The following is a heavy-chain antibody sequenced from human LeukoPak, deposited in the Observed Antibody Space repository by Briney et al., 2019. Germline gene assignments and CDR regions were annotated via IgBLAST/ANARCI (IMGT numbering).Heavy chain of an antibody. D-gene: IGHD3-10*01. Sequence: SETLSLTCTVSGGSISSYYWGWIRQPPGKGLEWIGSIYHSGSTHYNPSLKSRVTILVDTSKNQFSVKLSSVTAADTAVYYCAREMVRGVRGVDYWGQGTLVTVSS. CDR3: AREMVRGVRGVDY. V-gene: IGHV4-38-2*02. J-gene: IGHJ4*02. CDR1: GGSISSYY. CDR2: IYHSGST.